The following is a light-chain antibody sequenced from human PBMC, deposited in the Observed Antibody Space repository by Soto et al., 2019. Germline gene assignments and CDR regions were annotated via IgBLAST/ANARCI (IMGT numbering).Light chain of an antibody. CDR1: QTIKRY. V-gene: IGKV1-39*01. CDR3: QQSYNHPRT. J-gene: IGKJ1*01. CDR2: SAS. Sequence: DIQMPQSPSSLSASVGDRVTITCRASQTIKRYLNWYQQKPGKAPILLIYSASSLQIGVPSRFSASGSGTEFTLTITSLQPEDFATYYCQQSYNHPRTFGQGTKVEIK.